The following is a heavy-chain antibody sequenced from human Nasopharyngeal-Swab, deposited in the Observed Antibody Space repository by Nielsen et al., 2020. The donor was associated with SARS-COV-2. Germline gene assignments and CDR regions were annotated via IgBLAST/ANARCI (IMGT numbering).Heavy chain of an antibody. CDR3: ARDYYDNYDSDY. D-gene: IGHD3-22*01. CDR2: INPDSGDT. V-gene: IGHV1-2*02. J-gene: IGHJ4*02. Sequence: WVRQAPGQGLEWVGCINPDSGDTQYAQKFQGRVTVTSDRPRSTAYIDLSRLRSDDTAVYYCARDYYDNYDSDYWGQGTLVTVSS.